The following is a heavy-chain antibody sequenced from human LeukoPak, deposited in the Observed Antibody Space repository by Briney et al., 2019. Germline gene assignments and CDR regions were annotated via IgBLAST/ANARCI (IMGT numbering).Heavy chain of an antibody. D-gene: IGHD6-19*01. V-gene: IGHV3-23*01. CDR2: ISGSGGST. CDR1: GFTFSSYA. J-gene: IGHJ5*02. Sequence: GGSLRLSCAASGFTFSSYAMSWVRQAPGKGLEWVSAISGSGGSTYYADSVKGRFTISRDNSKNTLYLQMNSLRAEDTAVYYCAKRDTIGWYQGGGWFDPWGQGTLVTVSS. CDR3: AKRDTIGWYQGGGWFDP.